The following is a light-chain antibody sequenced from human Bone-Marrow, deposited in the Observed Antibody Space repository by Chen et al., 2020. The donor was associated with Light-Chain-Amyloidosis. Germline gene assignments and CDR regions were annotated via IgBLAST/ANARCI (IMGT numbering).Light chain of an antibody. CDR3: QVWDRSSDRPV. CDR1: NIGSTS. J-gene: IGLJ3*02. Sequence: SYVLTQPSSVSVAPGQTATIACGGNNIGSTSVHWYQQTPGQAPLLVVYDDSDRPSGIPERFSGSNSGNTAARTSSRVEAGDEADYYCQVWDRSSDRPVFGGGTKLTVL. CDR2: DDS. V-gene: IGLV3-21*02.